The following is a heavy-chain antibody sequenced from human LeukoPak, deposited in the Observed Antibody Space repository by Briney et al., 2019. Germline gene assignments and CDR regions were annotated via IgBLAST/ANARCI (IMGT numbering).Heavy chain of an antibody. V-gene: IGHV1-18*01. D-gene: IGHD3/OR15-3a*01. Sequence: ASVTVSCKASGYSFRSYGIAGVRQAPGQGPAWVGWVSGHTEKRNYAQKFQDRGAMNTDASTNTAYMALRSLRSDDTAVYYCARDLPDHDFATGYYIGGIGYFDSWGQGTLVTVSS. CDR3: ARDLPDHDFATGYYIGGIGYFDS. CDR1: GYSFRSYG. J-gene: IGHJ4*02. CDR2: VSGHTEKR.